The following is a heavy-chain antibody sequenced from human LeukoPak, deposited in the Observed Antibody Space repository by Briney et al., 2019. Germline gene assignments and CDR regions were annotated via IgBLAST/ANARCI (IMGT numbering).Heavy chain of an antibody. Sequence: SETLSLTCTVSGGPISSYYWSWIRQPPGKGLEWIGYIYYSGSTNYNPSLKSRVTISVDTSKNQFSLKLSSVTAADTAVYYCARAKSVTYGVPRRVSWYFDLWGRGTLVTVSS. V-gene: IGHV4-59*08. CDR2: IYYSGST. CDR1: GGPISSYY. D-gene: IGHD4-17*01. J-gene: IGHJ2*01. CDR3: ARAKSVTYGVPRRVSWYFDL.